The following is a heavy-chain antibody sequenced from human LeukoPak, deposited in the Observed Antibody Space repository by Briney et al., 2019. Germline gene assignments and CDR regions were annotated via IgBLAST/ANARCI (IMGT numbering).Heavy chain of an antibody. CDR2: ISYDGSDK. Sequence: LAGGSLRLSCAASGFTFSSYGMHWVRQAPGKGLEWVAVISYDGSDKYYADSVNGRFTISRDNSKNTLYLQMNSLRAEDTAIYYCAIFDTAVALTMYYYSGMDVWGQGTTVTVSS. CDR3: AIFDTAVALTMYYYSGMDV. J-gene: IGHJ6*02. V-gene: IGHV3-30*03. CDR1: GFTFSSYG. D-gene: IGHD5-18*01.